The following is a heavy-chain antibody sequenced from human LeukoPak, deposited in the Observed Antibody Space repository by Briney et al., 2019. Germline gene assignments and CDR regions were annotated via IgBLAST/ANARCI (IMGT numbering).Heavy chain of an antibody. Sequence: PGGSLRLSCAASGFTFSSYSMNWVRQAPGKGLEWVSSISSSSSYIYYADSVKGRFTIFRDNAKNSLYLQMNSLRAEDTAVYYCARDRTRVNDFFDYWGQGTLVTVSS. J-gene: IGHJ4*02. D-gene: IGHD1-7*01. V-gene: IGHV3-21*01. CDR2: ISSSSSYI. CDR3: ARDRTRVNDFFDY. CDR1: GFTFSSYS.